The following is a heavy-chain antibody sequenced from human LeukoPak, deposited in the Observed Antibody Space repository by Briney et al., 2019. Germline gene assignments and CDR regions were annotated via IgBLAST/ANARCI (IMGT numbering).Heavy chain of an antibody. Sequence: ASVKVSCKASGGTFSSYAISWVRQAPGQGLEWMGGIIPIFGTANYAQKFQGRVTITTDESTSTAYMELSSLRAEDTAVYYCARDSPPGVVVPAAYVIHFDYWGQGTLVTVSS. CDR3: ARDSPPGVVVPAAYVIHFDY. V-gene: IGHV1-69*05. CDR1: GGTFSSYA. CDR2: IIPIFGTA. D-gene: IGHD2-2*01. J-gene: IGHJ4*02.